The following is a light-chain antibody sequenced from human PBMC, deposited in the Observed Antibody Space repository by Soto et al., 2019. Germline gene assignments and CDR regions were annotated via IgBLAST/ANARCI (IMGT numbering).Light chain of an antibody. J-gene: IGLJ3*02. CDR2: DFS. CDR3: GSYSNNRTLV. Sequence: QSALTQPASVSGSPGQSITISCTGTSSDVGGYNYVSWYQQHPGKAPKLLIHDFSARPSGVSNRFSGSKSGNTASLTISGLHAEDEADYYCGSYSNNRTLVLGGGTKLTVL. V-gene: IGLV2-14*03. CDR1: SSDVGGYNY.